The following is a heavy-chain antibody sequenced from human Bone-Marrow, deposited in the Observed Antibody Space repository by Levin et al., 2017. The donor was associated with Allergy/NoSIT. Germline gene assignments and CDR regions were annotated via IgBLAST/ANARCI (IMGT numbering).Heavy chain of an antibody. Sequence: GESLKISCVVSGFTFSDYYMSWIRQAPGKGLEWLSYISPIGSDIFYADSLKGRFTISRDNDKNSLHLQLNSLTADDTAVYYCAREAKYGDTTGYKLVDYWGHGTLVAVSS. CDR1: GFTFSDYY. J-gene: IGHJ4*01. CDR3: AREAKYGDTTGYKLVDY. V-gene: IGHV3-11*01. D-gene: IGHD3-22*01. CDR2: ISPIGSDI.